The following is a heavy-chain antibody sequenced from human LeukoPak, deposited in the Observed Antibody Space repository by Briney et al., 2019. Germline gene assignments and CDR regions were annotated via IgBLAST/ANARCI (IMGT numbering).Heavy chain of an antibody. J-gene: IGHJ6*02. CDR2: IKPDGSEK. CDR3: ARRGITISGVLVYHYSGLDV. D-gene: IGHD3-3*01. V-gene: IGHV3-7*01. Sequence: GGSLRLSCAASGFIFRNYWMSWARQAPGKGLEWVATIKPDGSEKYYVDSMKGRFTISRDNAKNSLYLQMSSLRAEDTAVYYCARRGITISGVLVYHYSGLDVWGQGTTVTVSS. CDR1: GFIFRNYW.